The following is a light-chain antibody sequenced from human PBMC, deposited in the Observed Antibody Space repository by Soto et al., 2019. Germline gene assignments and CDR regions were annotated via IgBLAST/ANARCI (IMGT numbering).Light chain of an antibody. V-gene: IGKV3D-20*02. CDR2: GAF. Sequence: DIVLTQSPGTLSLSPGERATLSCRASQSVSSSYLAWYQQKPGQAPRLVIYGAFNRATGIPARFSGSGSGTDFTLTISSLEPEDFAVYYCQQRNIWPPVTFGQGTRLEIK. CDR1: QSVSSSY. CDR3: QQRNIWPPVT. J-gene: IGKJ5*01.